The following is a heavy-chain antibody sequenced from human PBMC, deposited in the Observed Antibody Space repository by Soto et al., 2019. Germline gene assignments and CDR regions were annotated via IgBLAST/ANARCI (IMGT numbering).Heavy chain of an antibody. V-gene: IGHV6-1*01. CDR2: TYYRSRWYN. CDR3: AREFPYYVRSERYPDY. CDR1: GDSVSGNSAA. J-gene: IGHJ4*02. D-gene: IGHD3-16*01. Sequence: SQTLSLTCAISGDSVSGNSAAWNWIRQSPSRGLEWLGRTYYRSRWYNDYAVSVKSRITVTQDTSKNQLSLHLNSVTPEDTAVHYCAREFPYYVRSERYPDYWGPGAMVTVYS.